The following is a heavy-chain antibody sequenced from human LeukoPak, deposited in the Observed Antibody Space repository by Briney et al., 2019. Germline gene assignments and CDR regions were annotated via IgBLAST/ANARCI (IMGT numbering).Heavy chain of an antibody. CDR3: AKRLPYYLDY. CDR2: ISGSGGST. V-gene: IGHV3-23*01. J-gene: IGHJ4*02. Sequence: HPGGSLRLSCAASGFTFTTYAMNWVRQAPGKGLEWVSAISGSGGSTYYADSVKGRFTISRDNSKNTLYLHMNSLRAEDTAVYYCAKRLPYYLDYWGQGTLVTVSS. CDR1: GFTFTTYA. D-gene: IGHD4-11*01.